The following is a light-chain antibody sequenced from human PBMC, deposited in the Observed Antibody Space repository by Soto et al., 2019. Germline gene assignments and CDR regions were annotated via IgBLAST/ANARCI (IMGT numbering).Light chain of an antibody. V-gene: IGLV2-14*01. Sequence: QSVLTQPASVSGSPGQSITISCTGTSSDVGGYDYVSWYQQHPGKAPKLIIYEVRDRPSGVSNRFSGSKSGNTASLTVSGLQAEDEADYFCSSYTSSSTLVFGGGTKLTVL. CDR1: SSDVGGYDY. CDR2: EVR. J-gene: IGLJ3*02. CDR3: SSYTSSSTLV.